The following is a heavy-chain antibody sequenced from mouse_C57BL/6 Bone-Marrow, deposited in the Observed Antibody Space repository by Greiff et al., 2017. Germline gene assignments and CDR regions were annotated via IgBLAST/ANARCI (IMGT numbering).Heavy chain of an antibody. D-gene: IGHD1-1*01. CDR3: ASQGDYYGSSPHWYFDV. CDR1: GYTFTSYW. J-gene: IGHJ1*03. CDR2: IDPSDSYT. Sequence: QVQLQQPGAELVKPGASVKLSCKASGYTFTSYWMQWVKQRPGQGLEWIGEIDPSDSYTNYNQKFKGKATLTVDTSSSTAYMQLSSLTSEDSAVYYCASQGDYYGSSPHWYFDVWGTGTTVTVSS. V-gene: IGHV1-50*01.